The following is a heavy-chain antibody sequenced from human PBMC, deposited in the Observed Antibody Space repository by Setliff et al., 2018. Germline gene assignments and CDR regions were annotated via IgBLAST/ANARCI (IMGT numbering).Heavy chain of an antibody. V-gene: IGHV3-48*01. CDR1: GFTFSSNA. CDR2: ISSGGSST. Sequence: GGSLRLSCAASGFTFSSNAMTWVRQAPGKGLEWVSHISSGGSSTYYADSVKGRFTISRDNAQNSLYLQMNNLRADDTAVYFCARARSNGWEEPDYWGQGTLVTVSS. D-gene: IGHD6-19*01. CDR3: ARARSNGWEEPDY. J-gene: IGHJ4*02.